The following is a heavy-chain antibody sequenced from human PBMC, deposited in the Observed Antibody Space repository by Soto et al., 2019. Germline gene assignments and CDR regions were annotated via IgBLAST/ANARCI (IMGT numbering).Heavy chain of an antibody. CDR2: INHSGST. J-gene: IGHJ4*02. D-gene: IGHD3-3*01. CDR1: GGSFSGYY. V-gene: IGHV4-34*01. CDR3: ARGRFMRDFWSGYYDYFDY. Sequence: SETLSLTCAVYGGSFSGYYWSWIRQPPGKGLEWTGEINHSGSTNYNPSLKSRVTISVDTSKNQFSLKLGSVTAADTAVYYCARGRFMRDFWSGYYDYFDYWGQGTLVTVSS.